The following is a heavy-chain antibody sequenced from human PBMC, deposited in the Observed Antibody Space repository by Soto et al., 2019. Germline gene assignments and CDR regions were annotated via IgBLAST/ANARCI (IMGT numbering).Heavy chain of an antibody. CDR2: ISAYNGNT. CDR3: ARAMGIAARPDAHYYYGMDV. D-gene: IGHD6-6*01. CDR1: GYTFTSYG. J-gene: IGHJ6*02. Sequence: ASVKVSCKASGYTFTSYGISWVRQAPGQGLEWMGWISAYNGNTNYAQKLQGRVTMTTDTSTSTAYMELGSLRSDDTAAYYCARAMGIAARPDAHYYYGMDVWGQGTTVTVSS. V-gene: IGHV1-18*01.